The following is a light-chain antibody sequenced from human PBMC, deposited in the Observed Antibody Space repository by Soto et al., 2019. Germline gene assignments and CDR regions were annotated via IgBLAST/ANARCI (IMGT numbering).Light chain of an antibody. CDR2: GAS. J-gene: IGKJ1*01. CDR3: QQYDNWPRT. CDR1: QSVRRN. V-gene: IGKV3-15*01. Sequence: EIVMTQSPATLSASPGERATLSCRASQSVRRNLAWYQQKPGQAPRLLIYGASTRATGIPSRFSGSGSGTEFTLSISSLQSEDFAVYYCQQYDNWPRTFGQGTKVDIK.